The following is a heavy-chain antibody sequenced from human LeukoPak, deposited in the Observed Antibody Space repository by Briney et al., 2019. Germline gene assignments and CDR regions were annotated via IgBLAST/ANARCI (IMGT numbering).Heavy chain of an antibody. Sequence: ASVTVSCKASGGTFSSYAISWVRQAPGQGLEWMGGIIPIFGTANYAQKFQGRVTITADESTSTAYMELSSLRSEDTAVYYCARGIFGVVNHYYYYGMDVWGQGTTVTVSS. D-gene: IGHD3-3*01. CDR1: GGTFSSYA. CDR2: IIPIFGTA. CDR3: ARGIFGVVNHYYYYGMDV. J-gene: IGHJ6*02. V-gene: IGHV1-69*13.